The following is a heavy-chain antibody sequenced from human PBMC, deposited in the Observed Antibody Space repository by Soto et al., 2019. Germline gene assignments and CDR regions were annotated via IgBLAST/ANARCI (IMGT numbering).Heavy chain of an antibody. Sequence: SETLSLTCTVSGASISSGPYYWTWIRQRPGKGLEWLGYISYRGTTSYNPSLKSRLTISEDTSKNQFSLNLSSVTAADTAVYYCATTVRHNWNYKFDPRGQGTLVTVSS. CDR1: GASISSGPYY. CDR2: ISYRGTT. V-gene: IGHV4-30-4*08. D-gene: IGHD1-7*01. J-gene: IGHJ5*02. CDR3: ATTVRHNWNYKFDP.